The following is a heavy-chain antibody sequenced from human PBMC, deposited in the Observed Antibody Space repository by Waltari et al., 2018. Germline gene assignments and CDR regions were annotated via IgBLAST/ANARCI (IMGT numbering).Heavy chain of an antibody. CDR3: ARANVDIVATPPGAIDP. J-gene: IGHJ5*02. CDR1: GGSISSHY. V-gene: IGHV4-59*11. Sequence: QVQLQESGPGLVKPSETLSLTCTVSGGSISSHYWSWIRQPPGKGLEWIGDIYYSGSTNYNPSLKRRVTISVATSKNQFSLKLSSVTAADTAVYYCARANVDIVATPPGAIDPWGQGTLVTVSS. D-gene: IGHD5-12*01. CDR2: IYYSGST.